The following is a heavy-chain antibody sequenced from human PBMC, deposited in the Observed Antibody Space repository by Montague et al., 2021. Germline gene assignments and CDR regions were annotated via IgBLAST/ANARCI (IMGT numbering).Heavy chain of an antibody. CDR2: IYPGGSET. D-gene: IGHD3-9*01. CDR1: GYNFISYW. Sequence: QSGAEVKKPGESLKISCKGSGYNFISYWIGWVRQMPGKGLEWMGTIYPGGSETKYCPSFQGQVIMSVDKSMNTAYLQWNTLKASDTAMYYCARRPLFDLLTGKFHGAFDIWGQGTLVTVSP. J-gene: IGHJ3*02. CDR3: ARRPLFDLLTGKFHGAFDI. V-gene: IGHV5-51*01.